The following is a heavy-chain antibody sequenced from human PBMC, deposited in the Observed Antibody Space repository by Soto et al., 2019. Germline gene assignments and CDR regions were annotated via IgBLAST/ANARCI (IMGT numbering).Heavy chain of an antibody. J-gene: IGHJ5*02. Sequence: QLQLQESGPGLVKPSETLSLTCTVSGGSISSSIYYWGWIRQPPGKGLEWIGSIYYRGSTYYNPSLKSRVTIAVYTSKNQFSLKLTSVTAADTAVYYCARRLYCSGGSCVDLRFDPWGQGTLVTVSS. V-gene: IGHV4-39*01. CDR1: GGSISSSIYY. CDR3: ARRLYCSGGSCVDLRFDP. D-gene: IGHD2-15*01. CDR2: IYYRGST.